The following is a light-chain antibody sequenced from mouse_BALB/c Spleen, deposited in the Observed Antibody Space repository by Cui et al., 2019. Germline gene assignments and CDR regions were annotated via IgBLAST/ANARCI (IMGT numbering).Light chain of an antibody. Sequence: DIQMTQSPASLSASVGETVTITCPASENIYSYLAWYQQKQGKSPQLLVYNAKTLAEGVPSRFSGSGSGTQFSLKINSLQPEDFGSYYCQHHYGTPYTFGGGTKLEIK. V-gene: IGKV12-44*01. CDR2: NAK. J-gene: IGKJ2*01. CDR1: ENIYSY. CDR3: QHHYGTPYT.